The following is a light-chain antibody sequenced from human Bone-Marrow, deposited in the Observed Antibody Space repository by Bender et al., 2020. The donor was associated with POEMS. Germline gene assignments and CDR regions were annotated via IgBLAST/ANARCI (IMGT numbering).Light chain of an antibody. V-gene: IGLV3-1*01. CDR2: QDS. CDR1: KLGNKY. CDR3: QAWDNSTAV. J-gene: IGLJ2*01. Sequence: SFELTQPPSVSVSPGQTATITCSGDKLGNKYACWYQQKAGQSPLLVVYQDSKRPSGIPGRFLGSSSGKTATLTIIGTQAVDEADYFCQAWDNSTAVFGGGTKLTVL.